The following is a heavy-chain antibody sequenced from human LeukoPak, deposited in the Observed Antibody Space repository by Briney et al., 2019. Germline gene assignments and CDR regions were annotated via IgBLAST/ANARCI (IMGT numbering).Heavy chain of an antibody. D-gene: IGHD3-10*01. CDR1: GFTVSSNY. V-gene: IGHV3-53*01. J-gene: IGHJ4*02. CDR2: IYSGGST. CDR3: ARGPLIYYGSGMLDY. Sequence: GGSLRLSCAASGFTVSSNYMSRVRQAPGKGLEWVSVIYSGGSTYYADSVKGRFTISRDNSKNTLYLQMNSLRAEDTAVYYCARGPLIYYGSGMLDYWGQGTLVTVSS.